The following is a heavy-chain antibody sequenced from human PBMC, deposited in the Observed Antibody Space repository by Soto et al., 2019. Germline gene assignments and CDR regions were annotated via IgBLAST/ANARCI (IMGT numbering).Heavy chain of an antibody. Sequence: QVQLVESGGGVVQPGRSLRLCCAASGFTFSSYGMHWVRQAPGKGLEWVAVISYDGSNKYYADSVKGRFTISRDNSKNTLYLQMNSLRAEDTAVYYCAKTYCGGDCYSPIYYYYYGMDVWGQGTTVTVSS. D-gene: IGHD2-21*02. J-gene: IGHJ6*02. CDR1: GFTFSSYG. CDR2: ISYDGSNK. CDR3: AKTYCGGDCYSPIYYYYYGMDV. V-gene: IGHV3-30*18.